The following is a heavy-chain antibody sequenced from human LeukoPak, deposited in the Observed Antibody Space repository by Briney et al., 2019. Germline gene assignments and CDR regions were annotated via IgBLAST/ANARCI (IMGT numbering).Heavy chain of an antibody. CDR3: ARDFRTRFGVVIFAFDI. CDR1: GFTFSSYS. Sequence: GGSLRLSCAASGFTFSSYSMNWVRQAPGKGLEWVSYISSSSSTIYYADSVKGRFTISRDNAKNSLYLQMNSLRAEDTAVYYCARDFRTRFGVVIFAFDIWGQGTMVTVSS. CDR2: ISSSSSTI. J-gene: IGHJ3*02. V-gene: IGHV3-48*01. D-gene: IGHD3-3*01.